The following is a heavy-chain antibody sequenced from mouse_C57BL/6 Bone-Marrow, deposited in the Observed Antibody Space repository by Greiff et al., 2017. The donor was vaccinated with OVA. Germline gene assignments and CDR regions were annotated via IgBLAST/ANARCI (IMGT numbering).Heavy chain of an antibody. V-gene: IGHV1-15*01. D-gene: IGHD2-3*01. CDR1: GYTFTDYE. Sequence: QVQLQQSGAELVRPGASVTLSCKASGYTFTDYEMHWVKQTPVHGLEWIGAIDPETGGTAYNQKFKGKAILTADKSSSTAYMELRSLTSEDSAVYYCTRLMGRAVDYWGQGTSVTVSS. J-gene: IGHJ4*01. CDR3: TRLMGRAVDY. CDR2: IDPETGGT.